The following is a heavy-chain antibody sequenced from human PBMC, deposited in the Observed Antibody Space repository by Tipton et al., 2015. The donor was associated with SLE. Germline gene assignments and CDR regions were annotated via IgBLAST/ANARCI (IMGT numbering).Heavy chain of an antibody. V-gene: IGHV4-30-4*01. J-gene: IGHJ3*02. D-gene: IGHD6-19*01. CDR1: GGSISGGDYY. CDR2: IYYSGNT. CDR3: AGEGAVAGLNDAFDI. Sequence: TLSLTCTVSGGSISGGDYYWSWIRQPPGKGLEWIGYIYYSGNTYYNPSLKSRVSISVDTSKNQFSLKLSSVTAADTAVYYCAGEGAVAGLNDAFDIWGQGTMVTVSS.